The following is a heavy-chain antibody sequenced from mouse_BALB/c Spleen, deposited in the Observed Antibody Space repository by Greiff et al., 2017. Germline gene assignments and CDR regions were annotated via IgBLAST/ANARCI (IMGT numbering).Heavy chain of an antibody. J-gene: IGHJ3*01. CDR2: IYPGDGDT. CDR3: ARRYYGSSYPFAY. Sequence: QVQLQQSGAELARPGASVKLSCKASGYTFTSYWMQWVKQRPGQGLEWIGAIYPGDGDTRYTQKFKGKATLTADKSSSTAYMQLSSLASEDSAVYYCARRYYGSSYPFAYWGQGTLVTVSA. D-gene: IGHD1-1*01. V-gene: IGHV1-87*01. CDR1: GYTFTSYW.